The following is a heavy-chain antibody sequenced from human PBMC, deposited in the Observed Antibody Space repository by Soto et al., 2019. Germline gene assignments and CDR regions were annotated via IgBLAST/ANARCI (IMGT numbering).Heavy chain of an antibody. V-gene: IGHV3-53*01. CDR3: ATFIVGATM. CDR2: IYSGGST. CDR1: GFTVSSNY. J-gene: IGHJ4*02. Sequence: PGGSRRLSWAVSGFTVSSNYMSWVRQAPGKGLEWVSLIYSGGSTYYADSVKGRFTISRDNSKNTLYLQMNSLRAEDTAVYYCATFIVGATMWGPGTLVTVSS. D-gene: IGHD1-26*01.